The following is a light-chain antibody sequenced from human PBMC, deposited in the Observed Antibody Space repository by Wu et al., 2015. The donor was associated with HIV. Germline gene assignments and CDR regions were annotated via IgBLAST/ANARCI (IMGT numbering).Light chain of an antibody. CDR1: QSITSNY. J-gene: IGKJ5*01. CDR3: QQRGNWPLT. CDR2: ATS. Sequence: DILLTQSPGTLSLSPGERATLSCRASQSITSNYLAWYQQKPGQAPRLLVYATSNRATGIPDRISGSGSGTLFTLTISRLEPEDFAIYYCQQRGNWPLTFGQGTRLEIK. V-gene: IGKV3D-20*02.